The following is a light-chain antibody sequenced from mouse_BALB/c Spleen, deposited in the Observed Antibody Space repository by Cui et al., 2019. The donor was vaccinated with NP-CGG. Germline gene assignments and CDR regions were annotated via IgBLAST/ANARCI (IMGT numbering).Light chain of an antibody. J-gene: IGLJ1*01. CDR3: ALWYSNHWV. CDR1: TGAVITSNY. CDR2: GTN. Sequence: QAVLTQESAPTTSPGETVTLTCRSSTGAVITSNYANWVQEKPDHLFTGLIGGTNNRVPGVPARFSGSLIGDKAALTITGAQTEDEAIYFCALWYSNHWVFGGGTKLTVL. V-gene: IGLV1*01.